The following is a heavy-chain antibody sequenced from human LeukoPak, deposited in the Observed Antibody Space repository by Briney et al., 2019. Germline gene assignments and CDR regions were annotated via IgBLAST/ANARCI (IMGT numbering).Heavy chain of an antibody. V-gene: IGHV1-46*01. D-gene: IGHD6-19*01. CDR2: INPSGGST. CDR3: ARIGGVAGYFDY. CDR1: GYTFTSYY. Sequence: ASVKDSCKASGYTFTSYYMHWVRQAPGQGLEWMGIINPSGGSTSYAQKFQGRVTMTRDTSTSTVYMELSSLRSEDTAVYYCARIGGVAGYFDYWGQGTLVTVSS. J-gene: IGHJ4*02.